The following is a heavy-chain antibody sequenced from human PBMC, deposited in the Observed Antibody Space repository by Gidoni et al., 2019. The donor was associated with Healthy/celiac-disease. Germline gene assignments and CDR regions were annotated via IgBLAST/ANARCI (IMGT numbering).Heavy chain of an antibody. V-gene: IGHV3-33*01. D-gene: IGHD2-21*02. CDR1: GFTFSSYG. J-gene: IGHJ6*02. Sequence: QVQLVESGGGVVQPGRSLRLSCAASGFTFSSYGMHWVRQAPGKGLEWVAVIWYDGSNKYYADSVKGRFTISRDNSKNTLYLQMNSLRAEDTAVYYCAREYCGGDCYPDYYYYGMDVWGQGTTVTVSS. CDR2: IWYDGSNK. CDR3: AREYCGGDCYPDYYYYGMDV.